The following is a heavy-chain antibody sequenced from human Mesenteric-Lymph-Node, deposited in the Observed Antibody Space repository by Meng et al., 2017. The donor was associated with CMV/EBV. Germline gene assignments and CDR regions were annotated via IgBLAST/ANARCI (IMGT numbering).Heavy chain of an antibody. CDR2: ISYDGSNK. CDR1: GFTFSSYA. V-gene: IGHV3-30-3*01. J-gene: IGHJ6*02. D-gene: IGHD2-2*02. Sequence: GGSLKLSCAASGFTFSSYAMHWVRQAPGKGLEWVAVISYDGSNKYCADSVKGRFTISRDNSKNTLYLQMNSLRAEDTAVYYCARDGYCSSTSCYNVYYYYGMDVWGQGTTVTVSS. CDR3: ARDGYCSSTSCYNVYYYYGMDV.